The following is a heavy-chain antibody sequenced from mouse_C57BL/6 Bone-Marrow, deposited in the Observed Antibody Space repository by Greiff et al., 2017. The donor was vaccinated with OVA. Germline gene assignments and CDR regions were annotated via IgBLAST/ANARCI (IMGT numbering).Heavy chain of an antibody. CDR3: ARRYSNSNYYAMDY. CDR1: GYTFTSYW. V-gene: IGHV1-69*01. Sequence: QVQLKQPGAELVMPGASVKLSCKASGYTFTSYWMHWVKQRPGQGLEWIGEIDPSDSYTNYNQKFKGKSTLTVDKSSSTAYMQLRSLTSEDSAVYYCARRYSNSNYYAMDYWGQGTSVTVAS. CDR2: IDPSDSYT. J-gene: IGHJ4*01. D-gene: IGHD2-5*01.